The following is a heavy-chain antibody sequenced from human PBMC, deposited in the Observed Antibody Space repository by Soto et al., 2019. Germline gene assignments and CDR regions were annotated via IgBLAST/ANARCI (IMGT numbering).Heavy chain of an antibody. V-gene: IGHV5-51*01. CDR2: IYPGVSDT. J-gene: IGHJ6*03. Sequence: GESLKISCKGSGYSFTSYWIGWVRQMPGKGLEWMGIIYPGVSDTRYSPSFQGQVTISADKSISTAYLQWSSLKASDTAMYYCARSDSSSSYYYYYMDVWGKGTTVTVSS. CDR1: GYSFTSYW. CDR3: ARSDSSSSYYYYYMDV. D-gene: IGHD6-6*01.